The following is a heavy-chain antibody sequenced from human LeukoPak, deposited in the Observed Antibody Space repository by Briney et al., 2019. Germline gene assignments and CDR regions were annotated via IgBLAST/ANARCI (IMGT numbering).Heavy chain of an antibody. D-gene: IGHD3-16*01. Sequence: ASVKVSCKASGYTFTSYGISWVRQAPGQGLEWMGWISAYNGNTNYAQKLQGRVTMTRDTSISTAYLELSRLTSDDTAVYYCARGGLPIYYYYMDVWGKGTTVTISS. J-gene: IGHJ6*03. CDR2: ISAYNGNT. V-gene: IGHV1-18*01. CDR3: ARGGLPIYYYYMDV. CDR1: GYTFTSYG.